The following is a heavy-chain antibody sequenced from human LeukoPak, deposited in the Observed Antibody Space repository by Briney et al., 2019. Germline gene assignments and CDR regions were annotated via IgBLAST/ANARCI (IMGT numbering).Heavy chain of an antibody. D-gene: IGHD6-19*01. CDR3: ARDRASGWDSFDY. J-gene: IGHJ4*02. CDR2: ISSSSSYI. CDR1: GFTFSSYS. Sequence: PGGSLRLSRAASGFTFSSYSMNWVRQAPGKGLEWVSSISSSSSYIYYADSVKGRFTISRDNAKNSLYLQMNSLRAEDTAVYYCARDRASGWDSFDYWGQGTLVTVSS. V-gene: IGHV3-21*01.